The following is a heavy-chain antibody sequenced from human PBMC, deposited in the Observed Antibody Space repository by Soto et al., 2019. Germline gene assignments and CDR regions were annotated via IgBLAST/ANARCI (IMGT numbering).Heavy chain of an antibody. CDR3: ARGPYYDILTGRGYFQH. Sequence: ASVKVSCKASGYTFTSYYMHWVRQAPGQGLEWMGIINPSGGGTSYAQKFQGRVTMTRDTSTSTVYMELSSLRSEDTAVYYCARGPYYDILTGRGYFQHWGQGTLVTVSS. J-gene: IGHJ1*01. CDR2: INPSGGGT. V-gene: IGHV1-46*01. CDR1: GYTFTSYY. D-gene: IGHD3-9*01.